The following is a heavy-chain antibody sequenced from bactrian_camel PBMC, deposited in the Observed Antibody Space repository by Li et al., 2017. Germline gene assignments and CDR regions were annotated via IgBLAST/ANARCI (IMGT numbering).Heavy chain of an antibody. CDR3: ANWGDNY. D-gene: IGHD5*01. V-gene: IGHV3S1*01. J-gene: IGHJ4*01. Sequence: HVQLVESGGGSVEAGGSLTLTCVASGYTYNGYCMGWFRLAPGKEREGVAIIDTDGSTFYADSVKGRFTIFRDNAKNTLYLQLNYLKTEDTAMYYCANWGDNYWGQGTQVTVS. CDR1: GYTYNGYC. CDR2: IDTDGST.